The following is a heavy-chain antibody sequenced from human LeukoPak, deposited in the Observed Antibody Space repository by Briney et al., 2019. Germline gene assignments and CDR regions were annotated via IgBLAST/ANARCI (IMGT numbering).Heavy chain of an antibody. Sequence: SETLSLTCTVSGGSISSYYWSWIRQPPGKGLEWIGYIYYSGSTNYNPSLKSRVTISVDTYKNQFSLKLSSVTAADTAVYYCARGDDRFVFDYWGQGTLVTVSS. V-gene: IGHV4-59*01. J-gene: IGHJ4*02. CDR3: ARGDDRFVFDY. CDR1: GGSISSYY. CDR2: IYYSGST. D-gene: IGHD1-1*01.